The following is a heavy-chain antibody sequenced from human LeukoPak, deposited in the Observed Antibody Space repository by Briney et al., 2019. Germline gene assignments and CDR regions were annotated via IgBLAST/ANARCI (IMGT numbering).Heavy chain of an antibody. V-gene: IGHV1-69*13. CDR2: IIPIFGTA. CDR3: ARDQRGIPGEPFYYYYYMDV. J-gene: IGHJ6*03. Sequence: SVKVSCKASGGTFSSYAISWVRQAPGQGLEWMGGIIPIFGTANYAQKFQGRVTTTADESTSTAYMELSSLRSEDTAVYYCARDQRGIPGEPFYYYYYMDVWGKGTTVTVSS. CDR1: GGTFSSYA. D-gene: IGHD7-27*01.